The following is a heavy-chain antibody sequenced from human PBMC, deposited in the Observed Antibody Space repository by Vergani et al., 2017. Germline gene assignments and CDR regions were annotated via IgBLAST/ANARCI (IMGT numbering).Heavy chain of an antibody. CDR3: AKEGGGYCSGGTCYPEY. D-gene: IGHD2-15*01. CDR1: GFTFNSYG. J-gene: IGHJ4*03. V-gene: IGHV3-30*02. CDR2: IRSDESRR. Sequence: QVQLVESGGGVVQPGGSLRLSCAASGFTFNSYGMHWVRQAPGKGLEWVASIRSDESRRYYGDSMEVPFTISRDNSQITLYLQMKSLRPEDTAVYYCAKEGGGYCSGGTCYPEYWGQGTLVIVSS.